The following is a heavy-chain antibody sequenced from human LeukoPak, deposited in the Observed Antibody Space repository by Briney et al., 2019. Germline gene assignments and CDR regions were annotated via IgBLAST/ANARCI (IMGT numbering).Heavy chain of an antibody. CDR3: ARVVIGWFGESSDWYFDL. V-gene: IGHV3-30*02. CDR2: IRYDGSNK. J-gene: IGHJ2*01. CDR1: GFTFSSYG. D-gene: IGHD3-10*01. Sequence: GGSLRLSCAASGFTFSSYGMHWVRQAPGKGLEWVAFIRYDGSNKYYADSVKGRFTISRDNSKNTLYLQMNSLRAEDTAVYYCARVVIGWFGESSDWYFDLWGRGTLVTVSS.